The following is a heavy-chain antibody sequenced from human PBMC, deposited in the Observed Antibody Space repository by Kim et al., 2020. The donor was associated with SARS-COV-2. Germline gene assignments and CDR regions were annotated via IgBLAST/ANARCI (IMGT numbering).Heavy chain of an antibody. Sequence: GGSLRLSCAASGFTFSSYAMSWVRQAPGKGLEWFSAISGSGGSTYYADSVKGRFTISRDNSKNTLYLQMNSLRAEDTAVYYCAKVAGGGGGSCYSCDYWGQGTLVTVSS. J-gene: IGHJ4*02. CDR2: ISGSGGST. CDR1: GFTFSSYA. D-gene: IGHD2-15*01. CDR3: AKVAGGGGGSCYSCDY. V-gene: IGHV3-23*01.